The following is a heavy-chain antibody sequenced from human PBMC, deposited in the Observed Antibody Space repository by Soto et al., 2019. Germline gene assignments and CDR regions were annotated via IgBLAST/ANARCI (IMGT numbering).Heavy chain of an antibody. Sequence: EVQLLESGGGLVQPGGSLRLSCAASGFTFSSYAMSWVRQAPGKGLEWVSAISGSGGSTYYADSVKGRFTISRDNSKNTLYLQMNSLRAEDTAVYYCAKDQVVVVPAAYYYYYGMDVWGQETTVTVSS. D-gene: IGHD2-2*01. V-gene: IGHV3-23*01. CDR2: ISGSGGST. J-gene: IGHJ6*02. CDR1: GFTFSSYA. CDR3: AKDQVVVVPAAYYYYYGMDV.